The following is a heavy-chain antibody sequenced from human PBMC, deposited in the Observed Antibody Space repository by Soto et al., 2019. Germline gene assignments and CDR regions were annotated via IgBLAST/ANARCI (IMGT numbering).Heavy chain of an antibody. V-gene: IGHV4-59*01. Sequence: QVQLQESGPGLVKPSETLSLTCTVSGGSINNYYWSWIRQPPGKGLEWIGYIYYSGSTNYNPSRKILVTNSADTSNYQFSLRLSSVTAADTTVYYCAGRYGSVFDYWGQGTLVTVSS. D-gene: IGHD6-19*01. CDR3: AGRYGSVFDY. CDR2: IYYSGST. CDR1: GGSINNYY. J-gene: IGHJ4*02.